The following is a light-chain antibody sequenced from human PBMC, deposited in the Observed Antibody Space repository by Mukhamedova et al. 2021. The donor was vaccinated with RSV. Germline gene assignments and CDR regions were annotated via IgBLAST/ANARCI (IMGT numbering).Light chain of an antibody. V-gene: IGKV1-5*03. CDR1: SW. Sequence: SWLAWYQQKPGKAPKLLIYKASSLESGVPSRFSGSGSGTEFTLTISSLQPDDFATYYCQQYNSYYTFGPGTKVDIK. CDR2: KAS. J-gene: IGKJ3*01. CDR3: QQYNSYYT.